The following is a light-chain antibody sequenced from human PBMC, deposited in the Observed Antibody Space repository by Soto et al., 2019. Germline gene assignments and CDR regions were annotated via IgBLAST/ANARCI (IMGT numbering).Light chain of an antibody. V-gene: IGKV2D-29*02. J-gene: IGKJ5*01. CDR2: EVS. CDR1: QSLLHITGETF. CDR3: MQSTQLPPT. Sequence: VMTQTPLYLSIAPGQQTSLSCQSSQSLLHITGETFLFWYLQKPGQSQQLLIYEVSTRVSGVPDRFSGSGSGTDFTLEISRVETDEVGIYYCMQSTQLPPTVGQGTRLEIK.